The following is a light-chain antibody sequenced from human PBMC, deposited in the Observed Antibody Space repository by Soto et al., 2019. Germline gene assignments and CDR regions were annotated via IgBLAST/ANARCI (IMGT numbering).Light chain of an antibody. Sequence: DIQMTQSPSTLSASVGDRVTITCRASQSNSSWLAWYQQKPGKAPKLLIYKASSLESGVPSRFSGSGSGTEFTLTISSLQPDDFATYYCQQYNSYLTFGQGTKVEIK. CDR1: QSNSSW. CDR3: QQYNSYLT. CDR2: KAS. J-gene: IGKJ1*01. V-gene: IGKV1-5*03.